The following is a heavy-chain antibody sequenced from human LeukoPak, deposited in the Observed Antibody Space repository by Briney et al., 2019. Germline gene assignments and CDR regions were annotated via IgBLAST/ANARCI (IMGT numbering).Heavy chain of an antibody. J-gene: IGHJ3*02. V-gene: IGHV1-2*02. CDR3: ARWRSRYFDWLSPGKDVFDI. D-gene: IGHD3-9*01. Sequence: ASVKVSCKASGYTFTGYYMHWVRQAPGQGLEWMGWINPNSGGTNYAQKFQGRVTMTRDTSISTAYMELSRLRSDDTAVYYCARWRSRYFDWLSPGKDVFDIWGQGTMVTVSS. CDR2: INPNSGGT. CDR1: GYTFTGYY.